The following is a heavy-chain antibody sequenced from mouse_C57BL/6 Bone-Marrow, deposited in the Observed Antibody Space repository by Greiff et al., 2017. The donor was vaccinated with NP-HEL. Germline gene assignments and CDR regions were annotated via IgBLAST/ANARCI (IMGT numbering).Heavy chain of an antibody. CDR3: ARVGGD. D-gene: IGHD3-1*01. CDR1: GYSITSGYY. CDR2: ISYDGSN. J-gene: IGHJ3*01. Sequence: EVKLQESGPGLVKPSQSLSLTCSVTGYSITSGYYWNWIRQFPGNKLEWMGYISYDGSNNYNPSLKNRISITRDTSKNQFFLKLNSVTTEDTATYYCARVGGDGGQGTLVTVSA. V-gene: IGHV3-6*01.